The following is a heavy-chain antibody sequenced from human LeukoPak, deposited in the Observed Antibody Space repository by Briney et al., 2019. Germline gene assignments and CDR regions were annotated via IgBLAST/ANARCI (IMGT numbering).Heavy chain of an antibody. V-gene: IGHV1-24*01. CDR3: WVTKGIFDY. CDR2: FDPEDGET. Sequence: ASVKVSCKASGYTFNNYGISWVRQAPGKGLEWMGGFDPEDGETIYAQKFQGRVTMTEDTSTDTAYMELSSLRSEDTAVYYCWVTKGIFDYWGQGTLVTVSS. D-gene: IGHD4-17*01. CDR1: GYTFNNYG. J-gene: IGHJ4*02.